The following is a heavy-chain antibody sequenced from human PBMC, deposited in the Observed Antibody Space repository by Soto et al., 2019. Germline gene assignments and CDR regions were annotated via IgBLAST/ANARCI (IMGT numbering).Heavy chain of an antibody. CDR3: AKGGGIAVAGTHVDY. CDR1: GFTFSSYA. J-gene: IGHJ4*02. Sequence: EVQLLESGGGLVQPGGSLRLSCAASGFTFSSYAMSWVRQAPGKGLEWVSAISGSGGSTYYADSVKGRFTISRDNSKDTLYLQMNSLRAEDTAVYYCAKGGGIAVAGTHVDYWGQGTLVTVSS. V-gene: IGHV3-23*01. CDR2: ISGSGGST. D-gene: IGHD6-19*01.